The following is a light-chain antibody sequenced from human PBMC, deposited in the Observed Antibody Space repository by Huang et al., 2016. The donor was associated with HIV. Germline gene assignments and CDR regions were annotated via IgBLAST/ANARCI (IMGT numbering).Light chain of an antibody. V-gene: IGKV3-15*01. CDR1: QSISAN. CDR2: DAS. Sequence: EIIMTQSQAILSVSPGERATFSCRASQSISANLAWYQQRPGQAPRLLIYDASIRATGIPARFSGSGSGTDFTLIISSLQSEDFAVYYCHQYDRWPLTFGGGTKVEIK. J-gene: IGKJ4*01. CDR3: HQYDRWPLT.